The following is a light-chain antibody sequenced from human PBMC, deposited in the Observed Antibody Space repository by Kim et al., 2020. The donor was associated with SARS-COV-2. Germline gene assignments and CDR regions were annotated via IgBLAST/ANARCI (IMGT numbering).Light chain of an antibody. CDR3: MQALQTPKT. CDR2: LTS. V-gene: IGKV2-28*01. Sequence: EPASISCRSSQSLLHTNGIHYVDWYLQKPGQSPQLLFYLTSKRASGVPDRFSGSGSDTDFTLRISRVEAEDVGVYYCMQALQTPKTFGQGTKLDI. J-gene: IGKJ2*01. CDR1: QSLLHTNGIHY.